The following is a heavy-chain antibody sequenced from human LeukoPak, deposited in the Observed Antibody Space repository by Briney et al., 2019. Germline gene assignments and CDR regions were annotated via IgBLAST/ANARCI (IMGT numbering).Heavy chain of an antibody. Sequence: ASVKVSCKASGYTFTSYAVHWVRQAPGQSLEWMGWINPGNGNTKYSQKFQGRVTITRDTSASTAYMELSGLRSEDTAVYYCARDPYYVDYWGQGTLVTVSS. V-gene: IGHV1-3*01. CDR3: ARDPYYVDY. J-gene: IGHJ4*02. CDR1: GYTFTSYA. CDR2: INPGNGNT. D-gene: IGHD3-10*01.